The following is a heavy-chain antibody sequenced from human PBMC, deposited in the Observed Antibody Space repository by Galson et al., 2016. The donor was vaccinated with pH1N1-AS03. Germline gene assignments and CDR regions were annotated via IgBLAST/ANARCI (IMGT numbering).Heavy chain of an antibody. J-gene: IGHJ4*02. Sequence: LSLTCAVYGGAFSGYLWTWIRQAPGKGLEWIGEMKDSGTTNYNPSLKSRVVISLDTSKRQFSLNLTSMTAADTAVYYCARGSTDSSVSSGHYWRLGASMDYWGQGILVTVSS. D-gene: IGHD6-19*01. CDR3: ARGSTDSSVSSGHYWRLGASMDY. CDR1: GGAFSGYL. CDR2: MKDSGTT. V-gene: IGHV4-34*01.